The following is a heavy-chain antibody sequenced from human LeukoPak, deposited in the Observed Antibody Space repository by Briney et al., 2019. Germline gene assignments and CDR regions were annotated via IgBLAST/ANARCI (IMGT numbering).Heavy chain of an antibody. D-gene: IGHD1-26*01. V-gene: IGHV1-69*06. Sequence: SVTVSCKASGGTFSSYAISWVRQAPGQGLEWMGGIIPMSDTANYPQKFRGRLTITADIPTSTVYMELSSLRSEDTAVYYCAREDDTGRYMGDDAFDIWGQGTMVTVSS. CDR1: GGTFSSYA. CDR2: IIPMSDTA. J-gene: IGHJ3*02. CDR3: AREDDTGRYMGDDAFDI.